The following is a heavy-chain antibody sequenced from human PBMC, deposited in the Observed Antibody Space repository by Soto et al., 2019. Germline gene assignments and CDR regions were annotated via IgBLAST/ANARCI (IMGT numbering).Heavy chain of an antibody. CDR1: GFSFSSSA. CDR3: AASGQWLVREIDF. CDR2: IVVATGNT. D-gene: IGHD6-19*01. V-gene: IGHV1-58*02. J-gene: IGHJ4*02. Sequence: QLQLAQSGPEVKKPGTSVKVSCKASGFSFSSSAIQWVRQTRGQRLEWIGWIVVATGNTNYAQKFQERVTITRDMSTSTAYMELRSLRSEDTALYYCAASGQWLVREIDFWGQGALVTVSS.